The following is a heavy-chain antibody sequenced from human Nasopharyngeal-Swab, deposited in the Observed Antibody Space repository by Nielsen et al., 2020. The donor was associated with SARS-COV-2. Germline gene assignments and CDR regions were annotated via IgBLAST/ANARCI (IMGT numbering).Heavy chain of an antibody. CDR2: ISSADDST. Sequence: GGSLRLSCSASGFIFKNYVMNWVRQAPGRGLEWVSAISSADDSTKYADSVKGRFTISRDNSKNTLDLQMNSLRAEDTAMYYCAKDRDSGDDSGEYYHYYGMDVWGQGTSVTVS. CDR3: AKDRDSGDDSGEYYHYYGMDV. D-gene: IGHD5-12*01. V-gene: IGHV3-23*01. J-gene: IGHJ6*02. CDR1: GFIFKNYV.